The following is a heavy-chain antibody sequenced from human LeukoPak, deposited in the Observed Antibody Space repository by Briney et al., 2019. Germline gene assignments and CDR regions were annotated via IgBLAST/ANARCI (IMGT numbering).Heavy chain of an antibody. J-gene: IGHJ4*02. D-gene: IGHD6-19*01. Sequence: PSETLSLTCTVYGGSISSTGYYWGWLRQPPGKGLEWLGNIYYTGSTYYNPSLKSRVTISVDTSKNQFSLRLSSVTAADTAVYYCASRIAVSKFDYWGRGTLVTVSS. CDR2: IYYTGST. CDR1: GGSISSTGYY. V-gene: IGHV4-39*07. CDR3: ASRIAVSKFDY.